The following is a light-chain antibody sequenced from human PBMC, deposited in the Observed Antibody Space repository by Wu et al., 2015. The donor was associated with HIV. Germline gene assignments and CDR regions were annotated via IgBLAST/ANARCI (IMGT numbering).Light chain of an antibody. Sequence: DIQMTQSPSSLSASVGDRVTITCRASQGISNSLAWYQQKPGKAPKLLLYAASRLESGVPSRFSGSGSGTDYTLTISSLQPEDFATYYCQQYWSFGQGPSWRSN. CDR3: QQYWS. J-gene: IGKJ2*01. CDR2: AAS. V-gene: IGKV1-NL1*01. CDR1: QGISNS.